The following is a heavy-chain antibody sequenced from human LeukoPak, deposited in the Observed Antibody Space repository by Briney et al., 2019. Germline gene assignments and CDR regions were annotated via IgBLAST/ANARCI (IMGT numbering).Heavy chain of an antibody. CDR1: GFTFSSYA. J-gene: IGHJ3*02. CDR3: ARWGLLDDAFDI. V-gene: IGHV3-30-3*01. Sequence: PGRSLRLSCAASGFTFSSYAMHGVRQAPGKGLEWVAVISYDGSNKYYADSVKGRFTISRDNSKNTLYLQMNSLRAEDTAAYYCARWGLLDDAFDIWGQGTMVTVSS. D-gene: IGHD1-26*01. CDR2: ISYDGSNK.